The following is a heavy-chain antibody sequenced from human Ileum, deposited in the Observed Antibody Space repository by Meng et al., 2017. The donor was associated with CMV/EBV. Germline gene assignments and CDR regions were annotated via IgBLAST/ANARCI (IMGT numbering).Heavy chain of an antibody. D-gene: IGHD2-2*01. CDR3: ARGGYCSSTSCYPPHWFDP. CDR1: GYSFTSYW. V-gene: IGHV5-51*01. J-gene: IGHJ5*02. CDR2: IYPGDSDT. Sequence: GESLKISCKGSGYSFTSYWIGWVRQMPGKGLEWMGIIYPGDSDTRYSPSFQGQVTISADKSISTAYLQWSSLKASDTAMYYCARGGYCSSTSCYPPHWFDPWGQGNRVT.